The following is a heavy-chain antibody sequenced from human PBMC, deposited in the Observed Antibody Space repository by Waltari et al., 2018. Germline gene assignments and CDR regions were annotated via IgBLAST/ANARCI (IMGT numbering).Heavy chain of an antibody. CDR3: ARDEGEGTPDY. CDR2: ISSSSSYI. Sequence: EVQLVESGGGLVKPGGSLRLSCAASGFTFRSYSMNEVSKTPGKGLEWVSSISSSSSYIYYADSVKGRFTISRDNAKNSLYLQMNSLRAEDTAVYYCARDEGEGTPDYWGQGTLVTVSS. D-gene: IGHD1-1*01. CDR1: GFTFRSYS. V-gene: IGHV3-21*01. J-gene: IGHJ4*02.